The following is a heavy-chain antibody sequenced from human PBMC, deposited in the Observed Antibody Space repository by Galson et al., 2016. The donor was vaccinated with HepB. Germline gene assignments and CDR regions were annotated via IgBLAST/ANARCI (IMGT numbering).Heavy chain of an antibody. Sequence: SLRLSCAASGFTVNSYGVHWVRQTPGKRLEWMAVMSYDGSTKKYADSVKGRFTISRDNSKNTVYLQMNRLRPEDTAVYYCAREVHSDDFWRCYTLSYYGMDVWGQGTAVTGPS. D-gene: IGHD3-3*01. CDR3: AREVHSDDFWRCYTLSYYGMDV. CDR1: GFTVNSYG. CDR2: MSYDGSTK. V-gene: IGHV3-30*03. J-gene: IGHJ6*02.